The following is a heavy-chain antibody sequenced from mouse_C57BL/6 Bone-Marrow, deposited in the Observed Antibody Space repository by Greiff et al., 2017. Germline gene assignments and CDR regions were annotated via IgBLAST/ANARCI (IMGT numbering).Heavy chain of an antibody. CDR2: ISDGGSYT. CDR3: ARRGYYGSSPYAMDY. J-gene: IGHJ4*01. Sequence: EVKVVESGGGLVKPGGSLKLSCAASGFTFSSYAMSWVRQTPEKRLEWVATISDGGSYTYYPDNVKGRFTISRDNAKNNLYLQMSHLKSEDTAMYYCARRGYYGSSPYAMDYWGQGTSVTVSS. D-gene: IGHD1-1*01. CDR1: GFTFSSYA. V-gene: IGHV5-4*03.